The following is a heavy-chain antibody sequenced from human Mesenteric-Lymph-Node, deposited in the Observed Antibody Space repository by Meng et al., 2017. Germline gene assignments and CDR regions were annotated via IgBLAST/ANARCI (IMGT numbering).Heavy chain of an antibody. J-gene: IGHJ4*02. CDR2: ISSKGDST. V-gene: IGHV3-64*01. D-gene: IGHD1-1*01. CDR1: GFTFNSYG. CDR3: ARSLGGAWNPFDF. Sequence: GGSRRLSCAASGFTFNSYGMHWVRQAPGKGLEYISSISSKGDSTSYASSVKGRFIISRDNSKNTLFLQVGSLRPDDMAVYYCARSLGGAWNPFDFWGQGTLVTVSS.